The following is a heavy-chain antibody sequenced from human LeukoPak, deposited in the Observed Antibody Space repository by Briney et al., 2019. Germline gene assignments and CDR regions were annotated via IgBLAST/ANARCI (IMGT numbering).Heavy chain of an antibody. Sequence: PGGSLRLSCAAAAFTFSSYWMHWVRQAPGKGLVWVSRINSDGSSTSYADSVKGRFTISRDNAKNTLYLQMNSLRAEDTAVYYCARGRYNWNDAGDYWGQGTLVTVSS. D-gene: IGHD1-1*01. CDR3: ARGRYNWNDAGDY. CDR2: INSDGSST. J-gene: IGHJ4*02. CDR1: AFTFSSYW. V-gene: IGHV3-74*01.